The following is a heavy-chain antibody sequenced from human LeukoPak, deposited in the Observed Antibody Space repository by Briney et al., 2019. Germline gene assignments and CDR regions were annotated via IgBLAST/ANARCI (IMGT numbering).Heavy chain of an antibody. Sequence: PGGSLRLSCAASGFTFSSYSMNWVRQAPGKGLEWVSYISSSSSTIYYADSVKGRFTISRDNAKNSLYLQMNSLRAEDTAVYYCARGDQPRITIFGVVSPWFYYYYGMDVWGQGTMVTVSS. V-gene: IGHV3-48*01. J-gene: IGHJ6*02. CDR3: ARGDQPRITIFGVVSPWFYYYYGMDV. D-gene: IGHD3-3*01. CDR1: GFTFSSYS. CDR2: ISSSSSTI.